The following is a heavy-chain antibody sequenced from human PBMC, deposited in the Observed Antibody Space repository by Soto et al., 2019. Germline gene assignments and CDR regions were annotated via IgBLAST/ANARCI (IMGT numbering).Heavy chain of an antibody. V-gene: IGHV4-39*01. CDR1: GGSISSSSYY. CDR3: ARNLTTVVTLAYYYGMDV. J-gene: IGHJ6*02. D-gene: IGHD4-17*01. Sequence: SETLSLTCTVSGGSISSSSYYWGWIRQPPGKGLEWIGSIYYSGSTYYNPSLKSRVTISVDTSKNQFSLKLSSVTAADTAVYYCARNLTTVVTLAYYYGMDVWGQGTTVTVSS. CDR2: IYYSGST.